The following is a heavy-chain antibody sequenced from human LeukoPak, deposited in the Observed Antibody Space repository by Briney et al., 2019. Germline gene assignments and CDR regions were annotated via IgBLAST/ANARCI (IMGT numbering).Heavy chain of an antibody. V-gene: IGHV4-31*03. CDR1: GGSISSGGYY. CDR2: IYYSGST. Sequence: PSETLSLTCTVSGGSISSGGYYWSWIRQHPGKGLEWIGYIYYSGSTYYNPSLKSRVTISVDTSKSQFSLKLSSVTAADTAVYYCARGGSLGSYYYDSSGYYFDYWGQGTLVTVSS. D-gene: IGHD3-22*01. J-gene: IGHJ4*02. CDR3: ARGGSLGSYYYDSSGYYFDY.